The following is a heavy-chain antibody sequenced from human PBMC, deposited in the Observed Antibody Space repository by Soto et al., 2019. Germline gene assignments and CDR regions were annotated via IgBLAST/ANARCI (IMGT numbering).Heavy chain of an antibody. J-gene: IGHJ4*02. V-gene: IGHV1-24*01. Sequence: ASVKVSFKVSGYTLTELSMHWVRQALGKGLEWMGGFDPEDGETIYAQKFQGRVTMTEDTSTDTAYMELSSLRSEDTAVYYCATVTYYDSSGSYYFDYWGQRTLVTVSS. CDR1: GYTLTELS. D-gene: IGHD3-22*01. CDR3: ATVTYYDSSGSYYFDY. CDR2: FDPEDGET.